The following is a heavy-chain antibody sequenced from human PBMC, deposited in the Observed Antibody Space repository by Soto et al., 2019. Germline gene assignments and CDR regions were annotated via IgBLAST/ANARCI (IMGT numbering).Heavy chain of an antibody. D-gene: IGHD3-10*01. CDR1: GYTFTSFD. J-gene: IGHJ4*02. Sequence: QVQLVQTGAEVKKPGASVKVACRASGYTFTSFDINWVRQATGQGLEWMGRMNPSSGNTDYAQKFQGRVTMTRDTPISTAYMELSSLRSEDTAVYYCARTRSGSFLWGLGTLATVSS. CDR2: MNPSSGNT. CDR3: ARTRSGSFL. V-gene: IGHV1-8*01.